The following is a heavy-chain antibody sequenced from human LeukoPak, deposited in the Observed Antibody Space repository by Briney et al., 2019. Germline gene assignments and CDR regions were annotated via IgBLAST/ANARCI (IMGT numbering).Heavy chain of an antibody. CDR3: AKTRDRGGYILDF. CDR1: GFTLSRLS. V-gene: IGHV3-33*06. CDR2: IWDDGSET. D-gene: IGHD5-24*01. J-gene: IGHJ4*02. Sequence: GGVLGLSCSASGFTLSRLSMQLVPPAPRKGPELGGIIWDDGSETLYEDSVRGRLPISRDNSKNMLYLQMSSLRAEDTAVYYCAKTRDRGGYILDFWGQGTLVTVSS.